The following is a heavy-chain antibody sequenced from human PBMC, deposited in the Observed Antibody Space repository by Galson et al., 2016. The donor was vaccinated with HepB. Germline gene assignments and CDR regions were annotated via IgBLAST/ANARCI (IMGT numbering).Heavy chain of an antibody. CDR3: ARVLADYYGSGTYYRSYYGMDV. CDR2: INLRGST. V-gene: IGHV4-34*01. CDR1: GGSFSTYY. J-gene: IGHJ6*02. Sequence: SETLSLTCAVYGGSFSTYYWSWIRQPPGKGLEWIGEINLRGSTNYNPSLKSRVTISVDTSKNQFSLKLTSVTAADTAVYYCARVLADYYGSGTYYRSYYGMDVWGQGTTVTVSS. D-gene: IGHD3-10*01.